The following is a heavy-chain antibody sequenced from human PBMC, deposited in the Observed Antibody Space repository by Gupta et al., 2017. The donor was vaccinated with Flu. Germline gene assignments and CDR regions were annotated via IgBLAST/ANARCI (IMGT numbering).Heavy chain of an antibody. J-gene: IGHJ4*02. D-gene: IGHD1-7*01. CDR1: GFPFSDAG. V-gene: IGHV3-30*18. CDR3: AKGGRHNWNYDGDY. Sequence: AQLVKSGGGVVQPGTSLRISCAASGFPFSDAGMHGVRKAPGKGLEWMAVMSDDGSNQWYADSVRGRFTISRDNSKNTLFLQMNSLRADDTAVYYCAKGGRHNWNYDGDYWGQGTLVTVSS. CDR2: MSDDGSNQ.